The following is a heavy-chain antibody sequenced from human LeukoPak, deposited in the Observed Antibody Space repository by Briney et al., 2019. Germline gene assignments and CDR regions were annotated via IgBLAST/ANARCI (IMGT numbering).Heavy chain of an antibody. CDR2: INPKSGGT. Sequence: ASVKVSCKASGYSFTGHYMHWVRQAPGQGLEWMGWINPKSGGTNYAQKFQGRVTITRNTSISTAYMELSSLRSEDTAVYYCARSPLYCGGDCYSGAAGLFDPWGQGTLVTVSS. CDR1: GYSFTGHY. CDR3: ARSPLYCGGDCYSGAAGLFDP. J-gene: IGHJ5*02. D-gene: IGHD2-21*02. V-gene: IGHV1-2*02.